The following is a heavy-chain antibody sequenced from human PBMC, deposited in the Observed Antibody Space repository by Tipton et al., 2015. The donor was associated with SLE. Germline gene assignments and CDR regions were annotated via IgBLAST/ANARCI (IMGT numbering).Heavy chain of an antibody. V-gene: IGHV3-30*04. CDR3: ASVLLFYFDY. CDR1: GLSFSSYA. CDR2: ISYDGTKK. Sequence: SLRLSCAASGLSFSSYAMHWVRQAPGKGLEWVALISYDGTKKYYADSVKGRFTISRDNSKNTLYLQMKSLRAEDTAAYYCASVLLFYFDYWGQGTLVTVSS. J-gene: IGHJ4*02. D-gene: IGHD2-15*01.